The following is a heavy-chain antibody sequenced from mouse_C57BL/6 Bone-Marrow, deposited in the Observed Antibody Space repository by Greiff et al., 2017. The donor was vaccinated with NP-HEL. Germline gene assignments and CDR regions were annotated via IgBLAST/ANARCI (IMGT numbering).Heavy chain of an antibody. CDR3: ARSDYYGSRFGY. V-gene: IGHV1-55*01. Sequence: QVQLQQPGAELVKPGASVKLSCKASGYTFTSYWINWVKQRPGQGLEWIGDIYPGSGSTNYNEKFKSKATLTVDTSSSTAYMQLSSLTSEDSAVYYCARSDYYGSRFGYGGQGTLVTVYA. CDR2: IYPGSGST. J-gene: IGHJ3*01. CDR1: GYTFTSYW. D-gene: IGHD1-1*01.